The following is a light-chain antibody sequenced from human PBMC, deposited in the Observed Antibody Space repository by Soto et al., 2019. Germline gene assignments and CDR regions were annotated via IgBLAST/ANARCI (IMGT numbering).Light chain of an antibody. CDR2: TTS. CDR3: QHSYSAPT. J-gene: IGKJ2*01. CDR1: QNIFTY. V-gene: IGKV1-39*01. Sequence: DIQVTQSPSSLSASVGDRVTITCRASQNIFTYLNWYQQRPGKAPNLLIYTTSNLQSGVPSRFSGSGSGTDFTLTISSLQPEDFATYFFQHSYSAPTVGRATKLEIK.